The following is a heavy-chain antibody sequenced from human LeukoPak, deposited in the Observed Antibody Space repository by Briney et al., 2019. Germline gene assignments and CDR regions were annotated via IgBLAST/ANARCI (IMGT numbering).Heavy chain of an antibody. CDR3: AKQLGYCSDGSCYFPY. CDR2: ISNNGGYT. D-gene: IGHD2-15*01. Sequence: GGSLRLSCEASGFTFSSSAMSWVRQAPGKGLEWVSAISNNGGYTYYADSVQGRFTISRDKSKSTLCLQMNSLRAEDTAVYYCAKQLGYCSDGSCYFPYWGQGTLVTVSS. J-gene: IGHJ4*02. CDR1: GFTFSSSA. V-gene: IGHV3-23*01.